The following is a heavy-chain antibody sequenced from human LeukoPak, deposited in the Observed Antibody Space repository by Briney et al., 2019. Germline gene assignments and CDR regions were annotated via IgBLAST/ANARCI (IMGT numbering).Heavy chain of an antibody. CDR1: GVTVSSNY. Sequence: PGGSLRLSCAASGVTVSSNYMTWVRQAPGKGREWVSVIYTGGSTYYADSVKGRFTISRDNSKNTLYLQMNSLRAEDTAVYYCTTTGGSYGAYYMDVWGKGTTVTVSS. CDR3: TTTGGSYGAYYMDV. V-gene: IGHV3-53*01. J-gene: IGHJ6*03. D-gene: IGHD1-26*01. CDR2: IYTGGST.